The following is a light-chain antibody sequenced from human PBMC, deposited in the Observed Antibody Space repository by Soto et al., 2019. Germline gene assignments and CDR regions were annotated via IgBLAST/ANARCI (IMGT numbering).Light chain of an antibody. V-gene: IGLV4-69*01. CDR2: LNSDGSH. Sequence: QLVLTQSPSASASLGASVKLTCTLSSGHSSYAIAWHQQQPEKGPRYLMKLNSDGSHSKGDGIPDRFSGSSSGAERYLTTSSLQSEDEADYYCQNWGTGIQVFGTGTKLTVL. CDR1: SGHSSYA. CDR3: QNWGTGIQV. J-gene: IGLJ1*01.